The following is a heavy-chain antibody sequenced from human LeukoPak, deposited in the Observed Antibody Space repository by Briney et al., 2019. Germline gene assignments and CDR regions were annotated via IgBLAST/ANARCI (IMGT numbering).Heavy chain of an antibody. CDR3: ARDQIWAGGYNY. CDR2: IGTAGDT. V-gene: IGHV3-13*01. Sequence: GGSLRLSCAASGFTFSSYDMHWVRQATGKGLEWVSAIGTAGDTYYPGSVKGRFTISRENAKNSLYLQMNSLRAEDTAVYYCARDQIWAGGYNYWGQGTLVTVSS. D-gene: IGHD6-13*01. J-gene: IGHJ4*02. CDR1: GFTFSSYD.